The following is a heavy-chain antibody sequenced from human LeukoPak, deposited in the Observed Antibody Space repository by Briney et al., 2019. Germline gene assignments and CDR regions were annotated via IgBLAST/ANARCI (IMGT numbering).Heavy chain of an antibody. D-gene: IGHD4-17*01. CDR3: ARDTYDDYVPLDY. CDR1: GFTFSSYG. CDR2: IWYDGSNK. J-gene: IGHJ4*02. V-gene: IGHV3-33*01. Sequence: TGGSLRLSCAASGFTFSSYGMHWVRQAPGKGLEWVAVIWYDGSNKYYADSVKGRFTISRDNSKNTLYLQMNSLRAEDAAVYYCARDTYDDYVPLDYWGQGTLVTVSS.